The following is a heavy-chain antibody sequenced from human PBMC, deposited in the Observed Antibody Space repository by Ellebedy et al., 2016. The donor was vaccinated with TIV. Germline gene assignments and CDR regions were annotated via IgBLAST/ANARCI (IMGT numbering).Heavy chain of an antibody. J-gene: IGHJ3*02. V-gene: IGHV5-51*01. CDR3: ARRHTAMVLTGGDAFDI. D-gene: IGHD5-18*01. CDR1: GYSFTSYW. Sequence: GESLKISCKGSGYSFTSYWIGWVRQMPGKGLEWMGIIYPGDSDTRYSPSFQGQVTISADKSISTAYLQWSSLKASDTAMYYCARRHTAMVLTGGDAFDIWGQGTMVTVSS. CDR2: IYPGDSDT.